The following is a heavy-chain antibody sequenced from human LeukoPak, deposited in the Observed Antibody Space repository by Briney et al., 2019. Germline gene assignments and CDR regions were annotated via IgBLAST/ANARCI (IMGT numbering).Heavy chain of an antibody. Sequence: SETLSLTCTVSGGSISSSSYYWGWIRQPPGKGLEWIGSIYYSGSTYYNPSLKSRVTISVDTSKNQFSLKLSSVTAADTAVYYCARQRGNYYGSGSYWRAYYYMDVWGKGTTVTISS. D-gene: IGHD3-10*01. CDR3: ARQRGNYYGSGSYWRAYYYMDV. J-gene: IGHJ6*03. CDR1: GGSISSSSYY. V-gene: IGHV4-39*01. CDR2: IYYSGST.